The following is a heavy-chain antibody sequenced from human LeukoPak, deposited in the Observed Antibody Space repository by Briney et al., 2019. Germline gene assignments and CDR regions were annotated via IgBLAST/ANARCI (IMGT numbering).Heavy chain of an antibody. Sequence: PGGSLRLSCAASGFTFSGYAMSWVRQAPGKGLAWVSAISGSGDGTYYADSVKGRFTISRDNSKNTLFLQMNSLRAEDTAVYYCAKAGVLTLVRGVIVDYWGQGTLVTVSS. CDR3: AKAGVLTLVRGVIVDY. J-gene: IGHJ4*02. CDR1: GFTFSGYA. CDR2: ISGSGDGT. V-gene: IGHV3-23*01. D-gene: IGHD3-10*01.